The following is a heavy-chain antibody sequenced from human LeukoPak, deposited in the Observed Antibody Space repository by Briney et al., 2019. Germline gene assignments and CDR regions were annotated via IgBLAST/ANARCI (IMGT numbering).Heavy chain of an antibody. Sequence: QTGGSLRLSCAASGFTFSNNAMSWVRPAPGKGLEWVSSISANADTTFHADSVKGRFTISRDNSKNTLYLQMNSLRAEDTALYYCGGWPGFDYWGQGALVTVSS. J-gene: IGHJ4*02. V-gene: IGHV3-23*01. CDR3: GGWPGFDY. CDR2: ISANADTT. CDR1: GFTFSNNA. D-gene: IGHD6-19*01.